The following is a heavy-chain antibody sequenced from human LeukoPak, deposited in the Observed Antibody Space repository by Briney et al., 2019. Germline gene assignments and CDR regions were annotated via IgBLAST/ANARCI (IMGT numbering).Heavy chain of an antibody. CDR1: GGSISSYY. Sequence: SETLSLTCTVSGGSISSYYWSWLRQPPGKGLEWIGYIYDSGSTNYNPSLKSRVTISVDTSKNQFSLKLSSVTAADTAVYYCVSSTLYYGMDVWGQGTTVTVSS. CDR3: VSSTLYYGMDV. CDR2: IYDSGST. J-gene: IGHJ6*02. D-gene: IGHD3-16*01. V-gene: IGHV4-59*08.